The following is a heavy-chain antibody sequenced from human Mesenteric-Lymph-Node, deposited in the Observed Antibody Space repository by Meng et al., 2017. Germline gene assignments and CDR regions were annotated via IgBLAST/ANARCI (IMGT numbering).Heavy chain of an antibody. CDR3: ARDHGFLNWSDP. CDR1: GFTFSDYY. CDR2: ISPTGGSL. V-gene: IGHV3-11*04. D-gene: IGHD2/OR15-2a*01. Sequence: GESLKISCAASGFTFSDYYMTWIRQPPGQGLEWIASISPTGGSLYYADSVKGRFSISRDNAKISLSLQMNSLRVEDTAVYYCARDHGFLNWSDPWGQGNLVT. J-gene: IGHJ5*02.